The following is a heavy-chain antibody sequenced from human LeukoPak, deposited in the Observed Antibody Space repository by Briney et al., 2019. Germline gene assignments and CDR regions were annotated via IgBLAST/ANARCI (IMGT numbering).Heavy chain of an antibody. CDR1: VFTVSSNY. CDR2: IYSGGST. CDR3: AREGMYSSSSGPPVY. D-gene: IGHD6-6*01. J-gene: IGHJ4*02. V-gene: IGHV3-66*01. Sequence: GGSLRLSCAASVFTVSSNYMSWVRQAPGKGLEWGSVIYSGGSTYYADSVKGRFTISRDDSKNTLYLQMNSLRAEDTAVYYCAREGMYSSSSGPPVYWGQGTLVTVPS.